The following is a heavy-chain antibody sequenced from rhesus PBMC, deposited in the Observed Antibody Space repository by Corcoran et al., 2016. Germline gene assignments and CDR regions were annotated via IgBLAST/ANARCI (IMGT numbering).Heavy chain of an antibody. CDR3: ARIRPYRFAFDF. Sequence: QVQLQESGPGLLKPSETLSLTCAVSGGSITRNYWSWIRQPPGKGLEWIGRISGRGGSTDYNTSLRSRVTISTDTSKNQFSLKLSSVTAADTAVYYCARIRPYRFAFDFWGQGLRVTVSS. J-gene: IGHJ3*01. D-gene: IGHD1-1*01. CDR2: ISGRGGST. CDR1: GGSITRNY. V-gene: IGHV4-173*01.